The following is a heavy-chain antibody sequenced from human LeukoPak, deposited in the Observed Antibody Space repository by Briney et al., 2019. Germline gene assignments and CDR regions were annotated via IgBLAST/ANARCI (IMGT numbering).Heavy chain of an antibody. V-gene: IGHV1-18*01. CDR2: ISPYNGDT. J-gene: IGHJ4*02. CDR3: ARDGAVAAVFDY. CDR1: GYTFTTYG. D-gene: IGHD6-19*01. Sequence: ASVKVSCKASGYTFTTYGVTWVRQAPGQGLEWMGWISPYNGDTNYAQNLQGRVTLTTDTSTSTAYMELGSLRSDDTAVYYCARDGAVAAVFDYWGQGTLVTVSS.